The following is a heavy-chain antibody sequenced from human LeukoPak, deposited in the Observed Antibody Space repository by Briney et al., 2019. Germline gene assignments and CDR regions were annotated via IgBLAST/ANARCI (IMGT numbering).Heavy chain of an antibody. Sequence: GRSLRLSCAASGFTFSSYDMHWVRQAPGKGLEWVAIISYDGSDKYYADSVKGRFTISRDNSKNTLYLQMNSLRAEDTAVYYCARGSVGALSYFDFWGQGTLVSVSS. CDR3: ARGSVGALSYFDF. D-gene: IGHD1-26*01. CDR1: GFTFSSYD. CDR2: ISYDGSDK. J-gene: IGHJ4*02. V-gene: IGHV3-30*03.